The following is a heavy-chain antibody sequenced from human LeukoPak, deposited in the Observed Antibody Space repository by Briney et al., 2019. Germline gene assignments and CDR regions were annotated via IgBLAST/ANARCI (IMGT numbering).Heavy chain of an antibody. Sequence: PGGSLRLSCAASGFTFSSYAMSWVRQAPGKGLEWVSAISGSGGSTYYADSVKGRFTISRDNSKNTLYLQMNSLRAEDTAVYYCAKYYDSSGYYYDYFDYWGQGTLVTVSS. CDR2: ISGSGGST. D-gene: IGHD3-22*01. V-gene: IGHV3-23*01. CDR3: AKYYDSSGYYYDYFDY. J-gene: IGHJ4*02. CDR1: GFTFSSYA.